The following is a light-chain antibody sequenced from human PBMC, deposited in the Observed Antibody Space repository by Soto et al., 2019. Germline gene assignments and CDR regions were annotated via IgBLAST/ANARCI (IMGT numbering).Light chain of an antibody. CDR2: AAS. Sequence: DIQMTQSPSSVSASVGDRVTITCRASQGISSRLAWYQQKPGKAPKILIYAASTLQGGVPSRFTGSGSGTGFTLTITSLQPEDSATYYCQQADSFPLTFGGGTKVEIK. CDR3: QQADSFPLT. J-gene: IGKJ4*01. V-gene: IGKV1-12*01. CDR1: QGISSR.